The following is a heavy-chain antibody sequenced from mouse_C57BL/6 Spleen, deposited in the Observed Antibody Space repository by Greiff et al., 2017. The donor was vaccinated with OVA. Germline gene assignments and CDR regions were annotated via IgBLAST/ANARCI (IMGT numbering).Heavy chain of an antibody. J-gene: IGHJ4*01. D-gene: IGHD1-1*01. Sequence: EVQRVESGPELVKPGASVKISCKASGYSFTGYYMNWVKQSPEKSLEWIGEINPSTGGTTYNQKFKAKATLTVDKSSSTAYMQLKSLTSEDSAVYYCAREPPLYYYGRGMDYWGQGTSVTVSS. V-gene: IGHV1-42*01. CDR3: AREPPLYYYGRGMDY. CDR2: INPSTGGT. CDR1: GYSFTGYY.